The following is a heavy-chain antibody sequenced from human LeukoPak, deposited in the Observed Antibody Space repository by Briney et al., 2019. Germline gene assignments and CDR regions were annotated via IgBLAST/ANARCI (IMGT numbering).Heavy chain of an antibody. Sequence: GASVRVSCTAPGYTFTSYYIHWVRHAPGQGLEWMGIINPSGGSTTYAQKFQGRVTITRDTSIRTAYMEVSSLRSEDTAVYYCARVDGSPDYWGQGTLLTVSS. V-gene: IGHV1-46*01. CDR2: INPSGGST. J-gene: IGHJ4*02. D-gene: IGHD2-15*01. CDR3: ARVDGSPDY. CDR1: GYTFTSYY.